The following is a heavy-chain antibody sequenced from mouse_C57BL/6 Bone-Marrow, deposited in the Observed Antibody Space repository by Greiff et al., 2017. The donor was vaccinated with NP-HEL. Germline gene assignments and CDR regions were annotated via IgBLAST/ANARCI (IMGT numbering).Heavy chain of an antibody. J-gene: IGHJ3*01. D-gene: IGHD2-4*01. Sequence: VHLVESGAELARPGASVKLSCKASGYTFTSYGISWVKQRTGQGLEWIGEIYPRSGNTYYNEKFKGKATLTADKSSSTAYMELRSLTSEDSAVYFCARRGYDSAWFAYGGQGTLVTVSA. CDR3: ARRGYDSAWFAY. V-gene: IGHV1-81*01. CDR2: IYPRSGNT. CDR1: GYTFTSYG.